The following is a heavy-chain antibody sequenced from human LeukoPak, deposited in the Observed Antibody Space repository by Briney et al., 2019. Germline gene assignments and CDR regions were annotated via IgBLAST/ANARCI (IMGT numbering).Heavy chain of an antibody. D-gene: IGHD4-17*01. CDR2: IYRGGNT. CDR3: AKGPPGDYVGY. CDR1: GFTVSGHP. V-gene: IGHV3-53*01. J-gene: IGHJ4*02. Sequence: YPGGSLRLSCAASGFTVSGHPMSWVRQAPGKGLEWVSVIYRGGNTYYADSVKGRFTISRDNSKNTLYLQMNSLRAEDTAVYYCAKGPPGDYVGYWGQGTLVTVSS.